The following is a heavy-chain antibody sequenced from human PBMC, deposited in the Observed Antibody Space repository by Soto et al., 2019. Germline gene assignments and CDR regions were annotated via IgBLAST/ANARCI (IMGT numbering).Heavy chain of an antibody. Sequence: EVQLLESGGGLVQPGGSLRLSCAASGFTFSTYAMSWVRQAPGKGLEWVSGLSNSGGSTYYADSVRGRFTISRDNSKNTLDLQMNSLRAEDTAVYYCAKEISVVVGRFAYWGQGALVTVSS. V-gene: IGHV3-23*01. CDR1: GFTFSTYA. D-gene: IGHD2-21*01. J-gene: IGHJ4*02. CDR2: LSNSGGST. CDR3: AKEISVVVGRFAY.